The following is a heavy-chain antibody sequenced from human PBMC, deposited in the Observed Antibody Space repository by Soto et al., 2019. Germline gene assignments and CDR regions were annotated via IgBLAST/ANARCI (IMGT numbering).Heavy chain of an antibody. Sequence: ASVKVSCKASGGTFSSYAISWVRQAPGQGLEWMGGIIPIFGTANYAQKFQGRVTITADESTSTAYMELSSLRSGDTAVYYCARDRGDILTGSLDYWGQGTLVTVSS. D-gene: IGHD3-9*01. V-gene: IGHV1-69*13. CDR3: ARDRGDILTGSLDY. J-gene: IGHJ4*02. CDR1: GGTFSSYA. CDR2: IIPIFGTA.